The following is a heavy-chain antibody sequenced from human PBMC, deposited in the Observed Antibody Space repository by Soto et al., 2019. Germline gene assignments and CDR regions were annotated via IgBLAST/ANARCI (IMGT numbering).Heavy chain of an antibody. V-gene: IGHV4-39*01. CDR2: IFYGGST. D-gene: IGHD1-7*01. Sequence: QLQLQESGPGLLKPSETLSLTCAVSGDSITSTSYNWGWIRQPPGKGLEWIGSIFYGGSTYYSPSLKSRITIVVDTSKNQFSLNLSSVTAADTAVYYCAGDGNYGLSYFDVWGRGTLITVSS. J-gene: IGHJ2*01. CDR1: GDSITSTSYN. CDR3: AGDGNYGLSYFDV.